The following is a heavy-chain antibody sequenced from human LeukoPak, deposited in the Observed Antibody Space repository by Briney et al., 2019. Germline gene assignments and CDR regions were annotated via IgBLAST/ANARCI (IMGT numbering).Heavy chain of an antibody. CDR1: GGSISTYY. J-gene: IGHJ4*01. V-gene: IGHV4-59*08. Sequence: SETLSLTCTVSGGSISTYYWSWLRQPPGNGLEWIGYTYYSGSTNYNPSLKSRVTISVDTSKNQFSLKLSSVTAADTAVYYCARHMGLGYTYFYPYFDYWGQGTLVTVSS. CDR2: TYYSGST. D-gene: IGHD1-1*01. CDR3: ARHMGLGYTYFYPYFDY.